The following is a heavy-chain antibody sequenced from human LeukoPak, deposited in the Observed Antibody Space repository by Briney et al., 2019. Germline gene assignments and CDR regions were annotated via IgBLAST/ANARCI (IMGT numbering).Heavy chain of an antibody. CDR2: INHSGST. Sequence: SETLSLTCAVYGGSFSGYYWSWIRQPPGKGLEWIGEINHSGSTNYNPSLKSRVTISVDTSKNQFSLKLSSVTAADTAVYYCARVGYYYDSSGYYPFNQLDYWGQGTLVTVSS. D-gene: IGHD3-22*01. J-gene: IGHJ4*02. CDR1: GGSFSGYY. CDR3: ARVGYYYDSSGYYPFNQLDY. V-gene: IGHV4-34*01.